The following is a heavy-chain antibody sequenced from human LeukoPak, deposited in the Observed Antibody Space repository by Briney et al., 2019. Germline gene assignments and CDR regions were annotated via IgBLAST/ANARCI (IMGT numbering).Heavy chain of an antibody. CDR3: AREWLAYAFDI. D-gene: IGHD6-19*01. V-gene: IGHV5-51*01. CDR1: GYRFTSYW. J-gene: IGHJ3*02. Sequence: GESLKLSCKGSGYRFTSYWIGWVRPMPGKGLEWMGIIYPGDSDTRYSPSFQGQVTISADKSISIAYLQWSSLKASDTAMYYCAREWLAYAFDIWGQGTMVTVSS. CDR2: IYPGDSDT.